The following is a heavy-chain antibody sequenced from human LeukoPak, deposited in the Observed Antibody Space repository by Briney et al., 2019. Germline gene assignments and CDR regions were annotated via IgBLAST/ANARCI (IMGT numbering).Heavy chain of an antibody. V-gene: IGHV1-18*01. Sequence: GASVKVSCKASGYTFPSYGISWVRQAPGQGLEWMGWISAYNSNTDYAQKLQGRVTMTTDTSTSTAYVELRSLRSDDTAVYYCARDRLSAAGGWDLVFDYWGQGTLVTVSS. J-gene: IGHJ4*02. CDR3: ARDRLSAAGGWDLVFDY. CDR2: ISAYNSNT. D-gene: IGHD1-26*01. CDR1: GYTFPSYG.